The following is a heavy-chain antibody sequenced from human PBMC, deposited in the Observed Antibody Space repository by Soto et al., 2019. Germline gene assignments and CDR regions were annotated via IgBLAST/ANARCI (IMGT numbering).Heavy chain of an antibody. CDR3: ARGGTYNDRSYGMDV. J-gene: IGHJ6*02. CDR1: GGTFSSYA. Sequence: SVKVSCKASGGTFSSYAISWVRQAPRQGLEWMGGIIPIFGTANYAQKFKGRVTITADKSTSTAYMELSSLRSDDTAVYSCARGGTYNDRSYGMDVWGQGTMVTSP. D-gene: IGHD1-1*01. CDR2: IIPIFGTA. V-gene: IGHV1-69*06.